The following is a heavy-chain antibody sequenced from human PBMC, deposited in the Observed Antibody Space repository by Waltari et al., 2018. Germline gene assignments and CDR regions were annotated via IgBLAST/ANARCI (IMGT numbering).Heavy chain of an antibody. CDR3: ARGPAMDDYYYYMDV. J-gene: IGHJ6*03. CDR1: GYTFTSYD. V-gene: IGHV1-8*03. CDR2: MNPNSGNT. Sequence: QVQLVQSGAEVKKPGASVKVSCKASGYTFTSYDINWVRQATGQGLEWMGWMNPNSGNTGYAQKFQGRVTITRKTSISTAYMELSSLRSEKTAVYYCARGPAMDDYYYYMDVWGKGTTVTVSS.